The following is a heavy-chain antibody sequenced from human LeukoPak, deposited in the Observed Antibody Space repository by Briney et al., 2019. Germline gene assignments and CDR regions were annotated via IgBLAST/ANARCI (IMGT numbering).Heavy chain of an antibody. CDR1: GYTFTSHY. CDR2: IDPSGGST. CDR3: ARDVSSTSSWWFDP. D-gene: IGHD2-2*01. J-gene: IGHJ5*02. V-gene: IGHV1-46*01. Sequence: ASVKVFCKASGYTFTSHYMHWVRQAPGQGPEWMGIIDPSGGSTSYAQKSQGRVTMTRDMSTRTDYMELSSLRTEDTAVYYCARDVSSTSSWWFDPWGQGTLVIVSS.